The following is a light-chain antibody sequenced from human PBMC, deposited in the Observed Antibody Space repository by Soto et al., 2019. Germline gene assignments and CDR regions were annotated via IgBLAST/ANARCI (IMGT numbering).Light chain of an antibody. CDR3: QYYGSSPPTT. Sequence: EFVLTQSPGTLSLSPGERAILSCRASQSVTSTYIAWYQQKPGQAPRLLIYGASIRATGIPDRFSGSGSGTDFTLTISRLEAEEFAVYYCQYYGSSPPTTFGQGTKLEIK. CDR2: GAS. V-gene: IGKV3-20*01. J-gene: IGKJ2*01. CDR1: QSVTSTY.